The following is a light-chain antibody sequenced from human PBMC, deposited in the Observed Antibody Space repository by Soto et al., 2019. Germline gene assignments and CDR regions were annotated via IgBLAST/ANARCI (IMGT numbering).Light chain of an antibody. CDR2: GAS. Sequence: EIVLAQSPGTLSLSPGERATLSCRASQSVTNSFLAWYQQKPGQAPRLLIYGASRRATGIPDRVTGSGSVTDFTLTISRLAPEDFAVYYCQQYVSSPWAFGQGTKVDI. V-gene: IGKV3-20*01. J-gene: IGKJ1*01. CDR1: QSVTNSF. CDR3: QQYVSSPWA.